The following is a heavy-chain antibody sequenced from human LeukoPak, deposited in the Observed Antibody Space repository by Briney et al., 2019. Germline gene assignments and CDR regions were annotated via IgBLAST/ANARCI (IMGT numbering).Heavy chain of an antibody. J-gene: IGHJ4*02. D-gene: IGHD6-6*01. CDR3: ARHDAGIAARPFDN. CDR2: IHASGPT. Sequence: SETLSLTCAVSGGSISTYYWSWIRRPPGKGLEWIAYIHASGPTNYNPSLKSRITISVDTSKNQFSLKLSSVTAADTAVYYCARHDAGIAARPFDNWGQGTLVTVSS. V-gene: IGHV4-4*09. CDR1: GGSISTYY.